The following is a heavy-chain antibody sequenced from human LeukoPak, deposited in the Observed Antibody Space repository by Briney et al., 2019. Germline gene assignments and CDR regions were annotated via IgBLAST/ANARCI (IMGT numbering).Heavy chain of an antibody. V-gene: IGHV4-31*03. D-gene: IGHD1-14*01. CDR3: ARRDVITGTTDY. J-gene: IGHJ4*02. Sequence: SGTLSLTCTVSGGSISSGGYYWSCIRQHPGKGLEWIGYIYYSGSTYYNPSLKSRVTISVDTSKNQFSLKLSSVTAADTAVYYCARRDVITGTTDYWGQGTLVTVSS. CDR2: IYYSGST. CDR1: GGSISSGGYY.